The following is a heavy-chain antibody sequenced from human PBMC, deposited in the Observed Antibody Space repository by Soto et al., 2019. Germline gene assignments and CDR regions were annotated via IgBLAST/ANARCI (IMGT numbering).Heavy chain of an antibody. CDR1: GGSISSGSYY. D-gene: IGHD1-26*01. V-gene: IGHV4-39*01. J-gene: IGHJ6*02. CDR2: MHYSGST. Sequence: SETLSLTCTVSGGSISSGSYYWGWLRQPPGKGLEWIGSMHYSGSTYYNPSLKSRVTISVDTSKNQFSLKLSSVTAADTAVYYCARSGRLPWGYHGMDVRGQGTTVTVSS. CDR3: ARSGRLPWGYHGMDV.